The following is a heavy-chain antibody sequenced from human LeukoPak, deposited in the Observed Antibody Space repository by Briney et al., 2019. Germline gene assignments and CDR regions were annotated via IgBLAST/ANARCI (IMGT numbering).Heavy chain of an antibody. CDR2: ISAYNGNT. J-gene: IGHJ4*02. D-gene: IGHD3-16*02. CDR3: ARLAYSPYMITFGGVIVGFDY. Sequence: ASVKVSCKASGYTFTSYGISWVRQAPGQGLEWMGWISAYNGNTNYAQKLQGRVTMTTDTSTSTAYMELRSLRSDDTAVYYCARLAYSPYMITFGGVIVGFDYWGQGTLVTVSS. V-gene: IGHV1-18*01. CDR1: GYTFTSYG.